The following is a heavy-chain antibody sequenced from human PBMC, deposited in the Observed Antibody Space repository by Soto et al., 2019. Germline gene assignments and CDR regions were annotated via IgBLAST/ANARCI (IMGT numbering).Heavy chain of an antibody. V-gene: IGHV3-30*18. D-gene: IGHD3-9*01. CDR3: AKVPDILTGYYKDYYYYGMDV. J-gene: IGHJ6*02. CDR2: ISYDGSNK. CDR1: GFTFSSYG. Sequence: GGSLRLSCAASGFTFSSYGMHWVRQAPGKGLEWVAVISYDGSNKYYADSVKGRFTISRDNSKNTLYLQMNSLRAEDTAVYYCAKVPDILTGYYKDYYYYGMDVWGQGTTVTVSS.